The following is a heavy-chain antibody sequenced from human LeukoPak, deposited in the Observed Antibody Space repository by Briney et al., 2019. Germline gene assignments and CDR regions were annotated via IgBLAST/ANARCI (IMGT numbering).Heavy chain of an antibody. CDR2: ISSSSSYI. J-gene: IGHJ4*02. CDR1: GFTFSSYS. CDR3: ARDCSGGSCYFKY. D-gene: IGHD2-15*01. Sequence: GGSLRLSCAAAGFTFSSYSMNWVRQAPGKGLEWVSSISSSSSYIYYADSVKGRFTISRDNAKNSLYLQMNSLRAEDTAVYYCARDCSGGSCYFKYWGQGTLVTVSS. V-gene: IGHV3-21*01.